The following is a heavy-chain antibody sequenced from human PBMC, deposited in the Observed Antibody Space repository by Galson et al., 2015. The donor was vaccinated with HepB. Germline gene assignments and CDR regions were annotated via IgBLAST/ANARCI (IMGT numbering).Heavy chain of an antibody. J-gene: IGHJ6*02. CDR1: EYIFISYA. CDR2: INPGNGDT. CDR3: ASRDERGDYDMDV. Sequence: SVKVSCKASEYIFISYAIHWVRQAPGQRLEWMGWINPGNGDTKYSQKFQPRITISSDTSANTVHLELSSLRYEDTAVYFCASRDERGDYDMDVWGQGTTVAVSS. V-gene: IGHV1-3*01. D-gene: IGHD3-10*01.